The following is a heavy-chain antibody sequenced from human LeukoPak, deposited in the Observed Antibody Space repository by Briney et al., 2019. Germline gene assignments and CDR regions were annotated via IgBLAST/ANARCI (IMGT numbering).Heavy chain of an antibody. CDR1: GFTFSSYS. V-gene: IGHV3-21*01. D-gene: IGHD2-2*01. CDR3: ARDRVYCSSTSCYLDYYYYGMDV. J-gene: IGHJ6*02. Sequence: PGGSLRLSCAASGFTFSSYSMNWVRQAPGKGLGWVSSISSSSSYIYYADSVKGQFTISRDDAKNSLYLQMNSLRAEDTAVYYCARDRVYCSSTSCYLDYYYYGMDVWGQGTTVTVSS. CDR2: ISSSSSYI.